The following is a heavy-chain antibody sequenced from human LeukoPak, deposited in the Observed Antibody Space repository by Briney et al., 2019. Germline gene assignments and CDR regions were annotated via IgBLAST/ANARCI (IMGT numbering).Heavy chain of an antibody. CDR3: ARDPDILTGYSTWYFDY. CDR1: GGTFSSYA. Sequence: ASVKVSCKASGGTFSSYAISWVRQAPGQGLEWMGRIIPILGIANDAQKFQGRVTITADKSTSTAYMELSSLRSEDTAVYYCARDPDILTGYSTWYFDYWGQGTLVTVSS. V-gene: IGHV1-69*04. J-gene: IGHJ4*02. CDR2: IIPILGIA. D-gene: IGHD3-9*01.